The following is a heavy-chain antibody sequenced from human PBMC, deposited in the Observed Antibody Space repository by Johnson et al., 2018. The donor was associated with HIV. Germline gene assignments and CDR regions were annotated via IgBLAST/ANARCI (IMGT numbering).Heavy chain of an antibody. CDR2: ISGSGGST. J-gene: IGHJ3*02. CDR3: AKGSGSSWSDDAFDI. Sequence: VQLVESGGGLIQPGGSLRLSCTASGLTVSSNYMSWVRQAPGKGLEWVSAISGSGGSTYYADSVKGRFTISRDNSKNTLYLQMNSLRAEDTAVYYCAKGSGSSWSDDAFDIWGQGTMVTVSS. V-gene: IGHV3-23*04. CDR1: GLTVSSNY. D-gene: IGHD6-13*01.